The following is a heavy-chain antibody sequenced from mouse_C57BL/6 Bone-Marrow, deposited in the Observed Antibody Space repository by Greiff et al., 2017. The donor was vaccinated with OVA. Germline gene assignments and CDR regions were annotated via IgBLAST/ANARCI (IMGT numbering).Heavy chain of an antibody. V-gene: IGHV1-52*01. D-gene: IGHD2-2*01. CDR1: GYTFTSYW. CDR2: IDPSDSET. Sequence: QVQLQQPGAELVRPGSSVKLSCKASGYTFTSYWMHWVKQRPIQGLEWIGNIDPSDSETHYNQKFKDKATLTVDKSSSTAYMQLSSLTSEDSAVYYCARSHYGYDEGGLFDYWGQGTTLTVSS. CDR3: ARSHYGYDEGGLFDY. J-gene: IGHJ2*01.